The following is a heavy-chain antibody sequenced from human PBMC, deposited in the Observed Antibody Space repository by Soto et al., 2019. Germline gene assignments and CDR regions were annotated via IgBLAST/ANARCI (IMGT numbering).Heavy chain of an antibody. V-gene: IGHV5-10-1*01. J-gene: IGHJ6*02. CDR1: GYSFTSYW. CDR3: ARVDGYNLWGSYGMDV. CDR2: IDPSDSYT. Sequence: PGQSLKNSCKGSGYSFTSYWISWVRQMPGKGLEWMGRIDPSDSYTNYSPSFQGHVTISADKSISTAYLQWSSLRASDTAMYYCARVDGYNLWGSYGMDVWGQGTTVTVSS. D-gene: IGHD3-16*01.